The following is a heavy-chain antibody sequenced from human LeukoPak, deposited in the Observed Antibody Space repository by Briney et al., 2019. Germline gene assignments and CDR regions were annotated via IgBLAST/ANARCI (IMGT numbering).Heavy chain of an antibody. CDR1: GFTFSSYW. D-gene: IGHD2-8*01. J-gene: IGHJ3*01. CDR2: INSDASST. CDR3: ARVQGHPPNGLDV. Sequence: GESLRLSCAASGFTFSSYWMHWVRQAPGKGLVWVSRINSDASSTSYADSVKGRFTISRDNAKNTLYPQMNSLRAEDTAVYYCARVQGHPPNGLDVWGQGTMVTVSS. V-gene: IGHV3-74*01.